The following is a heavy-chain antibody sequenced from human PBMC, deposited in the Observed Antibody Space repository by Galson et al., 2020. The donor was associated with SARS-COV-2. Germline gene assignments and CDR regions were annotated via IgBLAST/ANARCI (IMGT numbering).Heavy chain of an antibody. Sequence: SVKVSCKASGGTFSSYAISWVRQAPGQGLEWMGGIIPIFGTANYAQKFQGRVTITADESTSTAYMELSSLRSEDTAVYYCARDLGTLGYCSSTSCRNYYYGMDVWGQGTTVTVS. J-gene: IGHJ6*02. CDR2: IIPIFGTA. D-gene: IGHD2-2*01. CDR3: ARDLGTLGYCSSTSCRNYYYGMDV. CDR1: GGTFSSYA. V-gene: IGHV1-69*13.